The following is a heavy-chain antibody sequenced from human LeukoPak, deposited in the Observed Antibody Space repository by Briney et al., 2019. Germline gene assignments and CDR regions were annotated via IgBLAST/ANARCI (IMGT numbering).Heavy chain of an antibody. CDR3: ARVTSRTPAAGIDY. CDR2: INSDGSGT. Sequence: GGSLRLSCAASGFTFTSYWMHWVRQVPGKGLVWVSRINSDGSGTTYADSVKGRFTISRDNAKNTLYLQMNSLRAEGTAVYHCARVTSRTPAAGIDYWGQGTLVTVSS. CDR1: GFTFTSYW. D-gene: IGHD6-13*01. V-gene: IGHV3-74*01. J-gene: IGHJ4*02.